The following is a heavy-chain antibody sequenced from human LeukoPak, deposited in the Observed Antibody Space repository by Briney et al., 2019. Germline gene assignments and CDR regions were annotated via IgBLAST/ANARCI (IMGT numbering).Heavy chain of an antibody. CDR3: ARGGYSYGPFDY. V-gene: IGHV4-34*01. D-gene: IGHD5-18*01. Sequence: SETLSLTCAVYGGSFSGYYWSWIRQPPGKGLEWIGEINHSGSTNYNPSPKSRVTISVDTSKNQFSLKLSSVTAADTAVYYCARGGYSYGPFDYWGQGTLVTVSS. CDR2: INHSGST. CDR1: GGSFSGYY. J-gene: IGHJ4*02.